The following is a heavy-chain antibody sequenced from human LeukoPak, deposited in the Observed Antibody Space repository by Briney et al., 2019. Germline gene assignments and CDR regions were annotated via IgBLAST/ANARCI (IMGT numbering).Heavy chain of an antibody. Sequence: SETLSLTCAVYGGSFSGYYWSWIRQPPGKGLEWIGEINHSGSTNYNPSLKSRVTISVDTSKNQFSLKLSSVTAADTAVYYCARQGGGYDYSPFDYWGQGTLVTVSS. J-gene: IGHJ4*02. D-gene: IGHD5-12*01. CDR1: GGSFSGYY. CDR2: INHSGST. CDR3: ARQGGGYDYSPFDY. V-gene: IGHV4-34*01.